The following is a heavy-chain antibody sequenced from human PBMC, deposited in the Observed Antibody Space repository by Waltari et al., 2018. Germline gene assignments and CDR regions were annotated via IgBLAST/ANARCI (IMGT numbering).Heavy chain of an antibody. CDR2: ISSSGSTI. J-gene: IGHJ4*02. Sequence: VQLVESGGGLVQHGGSLRLSCAASGSRLRSYSMSWVRQAPGRGLEWVSYISSSGSTIYYADSVKGRFTISRDSAKNSLYLQMNSLRDEDTAVYYCARVVARDWGQGTLVTVSS. V-gene: IGHV3-48*02. CDR3: ARVVARD. CDR1: GSRLRSYS.